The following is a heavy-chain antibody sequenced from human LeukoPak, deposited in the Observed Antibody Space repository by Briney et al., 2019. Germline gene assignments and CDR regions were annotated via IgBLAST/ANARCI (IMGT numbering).Heavy chain of an antibody. J-gene: IGHJ4*02. CDR3: AKVSGRDIVMVLAEQTFDY. V-gene: IGHV3-30*02. CDR2: IRYDGSNE. CDR1: GFTFSTYG. Sequence: PGGSLRLSCAASGFTFSTYGMHWVRQAPGKGLEWVAFIRYDGSNEYYADSVKGRFTISRDNSKNTLYLQMNSLRAEDTAVYYCAKVSGRDIVMVLAEQTFDYWGQGTLVTVSS. D-gene: IGHD2-15*01.